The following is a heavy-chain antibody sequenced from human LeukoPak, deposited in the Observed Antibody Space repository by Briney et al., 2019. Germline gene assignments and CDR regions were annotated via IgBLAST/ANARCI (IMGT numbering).Heavy chain of an antibody. CDR3: ATHCSSVSCSLATFDI. D-gene: IGHD2-2*01. CDR1: GFTFSSYS. J-gene: IGHJ3*02. Sequence: QPGGSLRLSCAASGFTFSSYSMNWVRQAPGKGLEWVSYISSSSSTIYYADSVKGRFTISRDNARTSLYLQMNSLRAEDTAVYYCATHCSSVSCSLATFDIWGQGTMVTVSS. CDR2: ISSSSSTI. V-gene: IGHV3-48*04.